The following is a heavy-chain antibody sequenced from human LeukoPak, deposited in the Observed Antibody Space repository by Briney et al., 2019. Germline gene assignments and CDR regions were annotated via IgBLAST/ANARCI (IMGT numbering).Heavy chain of an antibody. Sequence: SETLSLTCTVSGGSISSYYWSWIRQPPGKGLEWIGYIYYSGSTNYNPSLKSRVTISVDTSKNQFSLKLSSVTAADTAVYCCASYYDSSGYYVDYWGQGTLVTVSS. CDR1: GGSISSYY. D-gene: IGHD3-22*01. CDR2: IYYSGST. V-gene: IGHV4-59*08. CDR3: ASYYDSSGYYVDY. J-gene: IGHJ4*02.